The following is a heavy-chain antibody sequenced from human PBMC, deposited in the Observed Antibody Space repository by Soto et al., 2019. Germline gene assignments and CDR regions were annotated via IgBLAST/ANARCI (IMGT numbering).Heavy chain of an antibody. CDR3: ARHIYGDHDYFDS. CDR2: IYYSGSA. CDR1: GGSISTYY. Sequence: QVQLQESGPGLVKPSETLSLTCTVSGGSISTYYWRWIRQPPGKGLEWIGWIYYSGSASSNPFLKSRVTMAADTSKNQFSLKLSSVTATDTAMYFCARHIYGDHDYFDSWGQGTLVTVSS. V-gene: IGHV4-59*08. D-gene: IGHD4-17*01. J-gene: IGHJ4*02.